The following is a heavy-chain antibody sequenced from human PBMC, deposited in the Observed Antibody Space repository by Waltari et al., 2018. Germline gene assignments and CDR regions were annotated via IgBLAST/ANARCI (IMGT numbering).Heavy chain of an antibody. J-gene: IGHJ4*02. Sequence: QVQLVQSVAEVKHPASSVKVSSKASGGTFSSYAISWVRKAPGQGLEWMGGIHPSVGTENNAHKCQGRATMTTDENTSTGYMERSRLRAEDAAVYYWARWGGATGLQGFDYWGQGTLVTVSS. D-gene: IGHD1-26*01. CDR2: IHPSVGTE. CDR3: ARWGGATGLQGFDY. CDR1: GGTFSSYA. V-gene: IGHV1-69*05.